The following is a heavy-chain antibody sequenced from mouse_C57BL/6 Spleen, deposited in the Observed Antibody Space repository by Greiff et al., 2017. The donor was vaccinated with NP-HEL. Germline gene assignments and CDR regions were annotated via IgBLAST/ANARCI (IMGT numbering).Heavy chain of an antibody. J-gene: IGHJ4*01. D-gene: IGHD2-4*01. CDR2: INPSSGYT. V-gene: IGHV1-4*01. Sequence: QVQLQQSGAELARPGASVKLSCKASGYTFTSYSMHWVKQRPGQGLEWIGYINPSSGYTKYNQKFKDKATLTADKSSSTAYMQLRSLTSEDSAVYDCAREGYDYNAMDYWGQGTTVTVSS. CDR1: GYTFTSYS. CDR3: AREGYDYNAMDY.